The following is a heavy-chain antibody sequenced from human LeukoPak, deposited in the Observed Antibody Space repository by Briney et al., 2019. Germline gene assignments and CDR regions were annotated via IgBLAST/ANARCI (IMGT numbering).Heavy chain of an antibody. D-gene: IGHD1-1*01. CDR1: GFTFSSYD. J-gene: IGHJ4*02. CDR3: AKGLERESRLDS. Sequence: GGSLRLSCAASGFTFSSYDMSWVRQAPGKGLEWVSAISGSGGSTYYADSVKGRFTISRDNSKSTLYLQMNSLRAEDTAVYYCAKGLERESRLDSWGQGTLVTVSS. V-gene: IGHV3-23*01. CDR2: ISGSGGST.